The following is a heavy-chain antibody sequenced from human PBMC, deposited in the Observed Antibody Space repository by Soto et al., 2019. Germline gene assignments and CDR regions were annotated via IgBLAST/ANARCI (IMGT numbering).Heavy chain of an antibody. CDR2: FDPEEGET. CDR1: GYTLTDLS. V-gene: IGHV1-24*01. J-gene: IGHJ4*02. Sequence: QVQLVQSGAEVKKPGASVKVSCKVSGYTLTDLSIHWVRQAPGKGLEWMGSFDPEEGETNSAQKFQGRVTMTEDTSTDTTYMERSALRSEDPAVYYCVGYNDYSWGSYRYHYYFDCWGQGNLVTVSS. CDR3: VGYNDYSWGSYRYHYYFDC. D-gene: IGHD3-16*02.